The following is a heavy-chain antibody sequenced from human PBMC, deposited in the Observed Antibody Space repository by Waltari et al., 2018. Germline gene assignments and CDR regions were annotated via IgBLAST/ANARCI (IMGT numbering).Heavy chain of an antibody. D-gene: IGHD5-12*01. CDR2: ISGSGGST. Sequence: EVQLLESGGVLVQPWGSLILSCADSGVTFSSYAMSWVRQAPGKGLEWVSAISGSGGSTYYADSVKGRFTISRDNSKNTLYLQMNSLRAEDTAVYYCAKSWLRGYWGQGTLVTVSS. V-gene: IGHV3-23*01. CDR3: AKSWLRGY. J-gene: IGHJ4*02. CDR1: GVTFSSYA.